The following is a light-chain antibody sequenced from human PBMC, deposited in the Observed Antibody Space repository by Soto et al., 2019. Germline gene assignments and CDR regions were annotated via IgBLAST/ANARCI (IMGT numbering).Light chain of an antibody. J-gene: IGLJ1*01. V-gene: IGLV1-40*01. CDR1: SSNSGARYD. Sequence: QSVIAQPPSVSGAPGQRFTISCTGSSSNSGARYDVHWYQQLSGTAPKLLIYGNSNRPSGVPDRFSGSKPGTSASLAITGLQAEDEADYYCQSYDSRLRVSYVFGTGTKVTVL. CDR3: QSYDSRLRVSYV. CDR2: GNS.